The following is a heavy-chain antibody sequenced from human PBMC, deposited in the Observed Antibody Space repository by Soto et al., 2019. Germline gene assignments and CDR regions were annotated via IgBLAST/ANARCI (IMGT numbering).Heavy chain of an antibody. Sequence: EVQLLESGGGLVQPGGSLRLSCAAPGFTFSSYAMSWVRQAPGKGLEWVSSINANSYDTFYADSVKGRFTISRDNSNSTLCRQKNSLRVEDTAVYYWAGKAGAGGWLYWGQGILVTVSS. CDR3: AGKAGAGGWLY. CDR2: INANSYDT. CDR1: GFTFSSYA. J-gene: IGHJ4*02. D-gene: IGHD3-16*01. V-gene: IGHV3-23*01.